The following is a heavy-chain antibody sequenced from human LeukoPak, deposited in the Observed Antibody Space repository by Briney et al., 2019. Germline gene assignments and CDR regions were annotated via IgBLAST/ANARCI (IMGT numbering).Heavy chain of an antibody. V-gene: IGHV1-69*05. J-gene: IGHJ3*02. D-gene: IGHD3-10*01. Sequence: SVKVSCKASGGTFSSYAISWVRQAPGQGLEWMGRIIPIFGTANYAQKFQGRVTITTDEYTSTAYMELSSLGSEDTAVYYCARDFNYYGSGSYSPFDIWGQGTMVTVSS. CDR3: ARDFNYYGSGSYSPFDI. CDR1: GGTFSSYA. CDR2: IIPIFGTA.